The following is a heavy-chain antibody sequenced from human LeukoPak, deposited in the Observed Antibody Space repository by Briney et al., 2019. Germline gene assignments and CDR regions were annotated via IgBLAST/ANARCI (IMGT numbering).Heavy chain of an antibody. J-gene: IGHJ4*02. Sequence: SETLSLTCTVSGGSISSDYWSWIRQPPGKGLEWIGYIYYSGSTNYNPSLKSRVTISVDTSKNQFSLKLSSVTAADTAVYYCAGEDSYGSGFDYWGQGTLVTVPS. CDR2: IYYSGST. D-gene: IGHD5-18*01. CDR3: AGEDSYGSGFDY. CDR1: GGSISSDY. V-gene: IGHV4-59*01.